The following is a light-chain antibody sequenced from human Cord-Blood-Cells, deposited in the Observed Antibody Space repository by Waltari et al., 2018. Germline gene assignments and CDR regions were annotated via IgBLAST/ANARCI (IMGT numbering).Light chain of an antibody. V-gene: IGKV1-39*01. CDR1: QSISSY. Sequence: DIQMTHSPPSLSPSLGTRVTTTSRASQSISSYLNWYKQKPGKAPKLLIYAASSLQSGVPSRFSGSGSGTDFTLTISSLQPEDFATYYCQQSYSTPYTFGQGTKLEIK. CDR3: QQSYSTPYT. CDR2: AAS. J-gene: IGKJ2*01.